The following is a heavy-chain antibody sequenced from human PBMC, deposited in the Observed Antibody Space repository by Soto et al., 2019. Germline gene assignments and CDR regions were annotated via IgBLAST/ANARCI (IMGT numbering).Heavy chain of an antibody. D-gene: IGHD2-2*03. CDR2: IYYSGST. CDR1: GGSISSSSYY. Sequence: SETLSLTCTVSGGSISSSSYYWGWIRQPPGKGLEWIGSIYYSGSTYYNPSLKSRVTISVDTSKNQFSLKLSSVTAADTAVYYCIGCILNLPHEWGQGTLVTVSS. CDR3: IGCILNLPHE. J-gene: IGHJ4*02. V-gene: IGHV4-39*01.